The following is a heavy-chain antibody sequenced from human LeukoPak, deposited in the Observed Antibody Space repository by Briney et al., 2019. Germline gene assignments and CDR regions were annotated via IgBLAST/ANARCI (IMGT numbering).Heavy chain of an antibody. CDR1: GRSISSDNW. CDR3: ASRKYYDSTGYFDF. CDR2: VYHRGVT. J-gene: IGHJ4*02. D-gene: IGHD3-22*01. Sequence: ASGTLSLTCAVSGRSISSDNWWSWVRQPPGKGLEWIGEVYHRGVTNFNPSHKSGVTISVDKSKNHFSLKLSSVTAADTAVYYCASRKYYDSTGYFDFWGQGTLVTVSS. V-gene: IGHV4-4*02.